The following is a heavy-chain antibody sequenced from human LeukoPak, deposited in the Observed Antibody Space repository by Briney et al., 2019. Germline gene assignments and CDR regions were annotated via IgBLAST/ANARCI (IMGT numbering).Heavy chain of an antibody. D-gene: IGHD1-26*01. V-gene: IGHV4-34*01. CDR2: INHSGST. CDR3: ARRGSAVGFHFDY. Sequence: SETLSLTCAVYGGSFRGYYWSWIRQPPGKGLEWIGEINHSGSTNYNPSLKSRVTISVDTSKNQFSLKLSSVTAADTAVYYCARRGSAVGFHFDYWGQGTLVTVSS. CDR1: GGSFRGYY. J-gene: IGHJ4*02.